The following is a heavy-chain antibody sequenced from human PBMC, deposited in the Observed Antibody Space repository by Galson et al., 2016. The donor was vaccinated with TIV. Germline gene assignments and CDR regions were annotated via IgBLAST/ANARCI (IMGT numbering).Heavy chain of an antibody. CDR3: TTARLGIFNYFDS. J-gene: IGHJ4*02. CDR1: GYILSDLS. CDR2: FDPENDKV. V-gene: IGHV1-24*01. D-gene: IGHD3-9*01. Sequence: SVKVSCKVSGYILSDLSMHWVRQAPGKGLEWMGGFDPENDKVIYAQKFRGRVTMTDDTPTDTSYLEVRRLRSDDTAVYFCTTARLGIFNYFDSWGQGTLVTVSS.